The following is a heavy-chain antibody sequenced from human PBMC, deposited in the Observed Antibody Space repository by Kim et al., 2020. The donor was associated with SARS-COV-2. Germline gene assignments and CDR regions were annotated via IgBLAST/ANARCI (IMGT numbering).Heavy chain of an antibody. V-gene: IGHV1-8*01. CDR2: MNPNSGNT. J-gene: IGHJ6*03. Sequence: ASVKVSCKASGYTFTSYDINWVRQATGQGLEWMGWMNPNSGNTGYAQKFQGRVTMTRNTSISTAYMELSSLRSEDTAVYYCARGEHSRDSAWGVYYYYYMDVWGKETTVTVSS. CDR3: ARGEHSRDSAWGVYYYYYMDV. D-gene: IGHD6-6*01. CDR1: GYTFTSYD.